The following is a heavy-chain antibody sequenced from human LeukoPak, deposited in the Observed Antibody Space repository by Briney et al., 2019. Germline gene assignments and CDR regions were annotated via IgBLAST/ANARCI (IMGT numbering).Heavy chain of an antibody. V-gene: IGHV1-8*02. Sequence: ASVKVSCKASGYTFTGYYMHWARQATGQGLEWMGWMNPNSGNTGYAQKFQGRVTMTRNTSISTAYMELSSLRSEDTAVYYCARGQEGYHGIWGQGTLVTVSS. CDR3: ARGQEGYHGI. D-gene: IGHD5-18*01. J-gene: IGHJ4*02. CDR1: GYTFTGYY. CDR2: MNPNSGNT.